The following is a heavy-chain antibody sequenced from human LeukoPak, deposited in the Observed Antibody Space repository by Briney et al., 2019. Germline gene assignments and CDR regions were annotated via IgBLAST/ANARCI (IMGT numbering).Heavy chain of an antibody. CDR2: IKQDGIAK. CDR1: GFIFRSYW. Sequence: GGSLRLSCAASGFIFRSYWMNWVRQAPGKGLEWVANIKQDGIAKYYVDSVKGRFTISRDNSKNTLYLQMNSLRAEDTAVYYCATSITMVRGVIITFSGAFDIWGQGTMVTVSS. J-gene: IGHJ3*02. D-gene: IGHD3-10*01. CDR3: ATSITMVRGVIITFSGAFDI. V-gene: IGHV3-7*03.